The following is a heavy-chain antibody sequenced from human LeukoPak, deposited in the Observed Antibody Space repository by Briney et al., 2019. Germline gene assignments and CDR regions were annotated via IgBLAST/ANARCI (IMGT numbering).Heavy chain of an antibody. CDR2: ISNNGGYT. J-gene: IGHJ4*02. Sequence: GGSLRLSCAASGFTFSSSAMSWVRQAPGKGLEWVSAISNNGGYTYYADSVQGRFTISRDNSKSTLCLQMNSLRAEDTAVYYCAKRLGYCSDGSCYFPYWGQGTLVTVSS. CDR1: GFTFSSSA. V-gene: IGHV3-23*01. D-gene: IGHD2-15*01. CDR3: AKRLGYCSDGSCYFPY.